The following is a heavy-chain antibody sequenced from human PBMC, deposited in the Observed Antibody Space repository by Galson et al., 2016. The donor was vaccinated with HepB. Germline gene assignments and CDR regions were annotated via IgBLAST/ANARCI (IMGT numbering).Heavy chain of an antibody. CDR1: RGSISSGSNY. V-gene: IGHV4-31*03. Sequence: TLSLTCTVSRGSISSGSNYWSWIRQHPGKGLEWIGYIRYSGSTDYNPSLKSRLTVSVDTSRNQFSLSLTSVTSADTAVYYCARGAYGAHGPATDYKYWLDPWGQGILVTVSS. D-gene: IGHD3-10*01. J-gene: IGHJ5*02. CDR2: IRYSGST. CDR3: ARGAYGAHGPATDYKYWLDP.